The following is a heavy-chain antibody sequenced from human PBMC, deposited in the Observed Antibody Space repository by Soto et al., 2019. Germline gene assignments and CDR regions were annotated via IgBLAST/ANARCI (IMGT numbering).Heavy chain of an antibody. Sequence: GWSLRLSCAASGFTFSSYGMHWVRQAPGKXLEWVAFISYDGSNKNYVESVKGRFTISRDNSKNTLYLQMNSLRADDTAVYYCAKDVCSGGSCYPGTLDYWGQGTLVTVSS. CDR2: ISYDGSNK. CDR3: AKDVCSGGSCYPGTLDY. D-gene: IGHD2-15*01. CDR1: GFTFSSYG. V-gene: IGHV3-30*18. J-gene: IGHJ4*02.